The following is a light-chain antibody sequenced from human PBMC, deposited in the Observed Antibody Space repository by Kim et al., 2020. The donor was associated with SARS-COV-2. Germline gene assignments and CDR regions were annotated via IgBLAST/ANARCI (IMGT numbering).Light chain of an antibody. V-gene: IGKV3-11*01. CDR2: DAS. CDR1: QNIDTY. Sequence: PGERATLACRARQNIDTYLARYQQRPGQAPRLLVYDASNRATGVPVRFSGSGSGTDFTLTISSLEPEDLSIYYCQQRNSWPPAVTFGGGTKVDIK. CDR3: QQRNSWPPAVT. J-gene: IGKJ4*01.